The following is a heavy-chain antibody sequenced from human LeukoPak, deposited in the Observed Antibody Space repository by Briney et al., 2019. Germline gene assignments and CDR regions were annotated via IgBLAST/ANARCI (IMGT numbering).Heavy chain of an antibody. Sequence: SETLSLTCTVSGYSISSGYYWGWIRQPPGKGLEWIRSIYHSGSTYYNPSLKSRVTMSVDTSTNQFSLKLSAVTAADTAVYFCTRTYYDTKKPWDWGQGTLVTVSS. V-gene: IGHV4-38-2*02. J-gene: IGHJ4*02. CDR2: IYHSGST. D-gene: IGHD3-22*01. CDR3: TRTYYDTKKPWD. CDR1: GYSISSGYY.